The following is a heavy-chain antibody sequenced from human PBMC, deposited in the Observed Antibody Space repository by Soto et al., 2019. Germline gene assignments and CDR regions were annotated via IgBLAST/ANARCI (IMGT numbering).Heavy chain of an antibody. CDR2: IYHSGST. Sequence: QVQLQESGPGLVKPSQTLSLTCTVSGDSISRGGYYWNWIRQHPRKGLEWIGYIYHSGSTNYNPSLKSRVTRSVAASKSQLSLESSSVTAADTAIYYCARDGAGAYGLGWFDPWGQGILVTVSS. V-gene: IGHV4-31*03. J-gene: IGHJ5*02. CDR1: GDSISRGGYY. D-gene: IGHD2-21*01. CDR3: ARDGAGAYGLGWFDP.